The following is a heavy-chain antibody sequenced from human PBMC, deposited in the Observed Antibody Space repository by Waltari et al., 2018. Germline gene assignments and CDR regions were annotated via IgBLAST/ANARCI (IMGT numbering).Heavy chain of an antibody. CDR1: GGSIISGGYY. CDR2: IYYYGTT. J-gene: IGHJ4*02. D-gene: IGHD4-17*01. V-gene: IGHV4-30-4*08. CDR3: ARSVYGDYGGRFFDY. Sequence: QVQLEESGPGLVNPSQTLSLTCSVSGGSIISGGYYWTWIRQSPRKGLEWIGHIYYYGTTSYNPSLMGRTSISLDTSKNHFSLKLSSVAAADAALYYCARSVYGDYGGRFFDYWGQGILVTVSS.